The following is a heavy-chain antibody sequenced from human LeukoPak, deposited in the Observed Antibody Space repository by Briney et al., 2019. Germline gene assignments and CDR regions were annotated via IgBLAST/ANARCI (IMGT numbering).Heavy chain of an antibody. CDR2: ISSSGSTI. Sequence: GGSLRLSCAASGFTFSDYYMSWIRQAPGKGLEWVSYISSSGSTIYYADSVKGRFTISRDNAKNSLYLQMNSLRAEDTAVYYCATTAMGPSDYYYYMDVWGKGTTVTVS. D-gene: IGHD5-18*01. J-gene: IGHJ6*03. CDR3: ATTAMGPSDYYYYMDV. CDR1: GFTFSDYY. V-gene: IGHV3-11*04.